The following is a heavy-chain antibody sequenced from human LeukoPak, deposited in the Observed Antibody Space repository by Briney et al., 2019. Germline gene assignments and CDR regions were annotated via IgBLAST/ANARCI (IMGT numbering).Heavy chain of an antibody. CDR3: AKDRGAVAVYIDY. Sequence: PGGSLRLSCAASAFTFSSYAMSWVRQAPGKGLEWVAVISYDGSNKYYADSVKGRFTISRDNSKNTLYLQMNSLRAEDTAVYYCAKDRGAVAVYIDYWGQGTLVTVSS. D-gene: IGHD6-19*01. J-gene: IGHJ4*02. CDR1: AFTFSSYA. V-gene: IGHV3-30*18. CDR2: ISYDGSNK.